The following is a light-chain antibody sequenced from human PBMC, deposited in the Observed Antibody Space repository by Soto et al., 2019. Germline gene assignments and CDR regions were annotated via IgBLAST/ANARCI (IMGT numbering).Light chain of an antibody. CDR1: QSISTS. V-gene: IGKV1-39*01. CDR3: QPSYSTPLT. Sequence: DIQMTQSPSSLSASVGDRITITCRASQSISTSLNWYQQKPGKPPKLLIYAASTLQSGVPSRFTGSGSGTDFTLTISSLQPEDFATYYCQPSYSTPLTFGGGTKVEIK. J-gene: IGKJ4*01. CDR2: AAS.